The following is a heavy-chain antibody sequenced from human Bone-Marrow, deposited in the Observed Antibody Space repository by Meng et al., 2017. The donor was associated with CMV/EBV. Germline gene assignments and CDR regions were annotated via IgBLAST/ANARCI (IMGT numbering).Heavy chain of an antibody. V-gene: IGHV1-69*12. CDR1: GGTFSSYA. CDR3: ATEVGATRFFDY. CDR2: IIPIFGTA. J-gene: IGHJ4*02. D-gene: IGHD1-26*01. Sequence: QVQLVQSGAEVKKPGSSVKVACKASGGTFSSYAISWVRQAPGQGLEWMGGIIPIFGTANYAQKFQGRVTITADESTSTAYMELSSLRSEDTAAYYRATEVGATRFFDYWGQGTLVTVSS.